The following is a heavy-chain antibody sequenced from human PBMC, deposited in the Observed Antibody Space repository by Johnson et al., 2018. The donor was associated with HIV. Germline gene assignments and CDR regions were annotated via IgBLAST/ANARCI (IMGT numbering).Heavy chain of an antibody. J-gene: IGHJ3*02. Sequence: VQLVESGGGVVRPGGSLRLSCAASGFTFDDYGMNWVRQAPGKGLEWVSGINWNGGSTSYADSVKGRFTISRDNAKNSLYLQMNSLRAEDTALYYCARVSSNGDSSGLVDTFDMWGQGTMVTVSS. V-gene: IGHV3-20*04. D-gene: IGHD3-22*01. CDR2: INWNGGST. CDR1: GFTFDDYG. CDR3: ARVSSNGDSSGLVDTFDM.